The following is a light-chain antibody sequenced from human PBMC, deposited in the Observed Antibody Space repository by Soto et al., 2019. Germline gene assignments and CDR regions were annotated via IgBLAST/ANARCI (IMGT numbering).Light chain of an antibody. CDR3: QQRSDWPPLT. CDR1: QSVNSSY. Sequence: EIVLTQSPGTLSLSPGERVTLSCRASQSVNSSYLAWYQHKPGLAPRLLIYDASNRATGVPVRFSGSGSGTDFTLTISSLEPEDFAVYYCQQRSDWPPLTFGGGTKVDIK. V-gene: IGKV3D-20*02. J-gene: IGKJ4*01. CDR2: DAS.